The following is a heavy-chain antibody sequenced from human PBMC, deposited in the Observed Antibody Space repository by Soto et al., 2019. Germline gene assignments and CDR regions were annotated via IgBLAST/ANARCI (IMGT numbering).Heavy chain of an antibody. Sequence: PSETLSLTCTVSGGSISSGGYYWSWIRQHPGKGLEWIGYIYYSGSTYYNPSLKSRVTISVDTSKNQFSLKLSSVTAADTAVYYCARGGDAITIFSKGGAFDIWGQGTMVTVSS. V-gene: IGHV4-31*03. CDR2: IYYSGST. CDR1: GGSISSGGYY. CDR3: ARGGDAITIFSKGGAFDI. D-gene: IGHD3-3*01. J-gene: IGHJ3*02.